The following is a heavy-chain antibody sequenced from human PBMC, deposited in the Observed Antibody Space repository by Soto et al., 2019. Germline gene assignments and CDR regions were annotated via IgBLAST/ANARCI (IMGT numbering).Heavy chain of an antibody. D-gene: IGHD3-3*01. J-gene: IGHJ5*02. CDR3: ARGGGTIFGVFIPPAP. CDR2: INHSGST. Sequence: SETLSLTCAVYGGSFSGYYWSWIRQPPGKGLEWIGEINHSGSTNYNPSLKSRVTISVDTSKNQFPLKLSSVTAADTAVYYCARGGGTIFGVFIPPAPWGQGTLVTVSS. CDR1: GGSFSGYY. V-gene: IGHV4-34*01.